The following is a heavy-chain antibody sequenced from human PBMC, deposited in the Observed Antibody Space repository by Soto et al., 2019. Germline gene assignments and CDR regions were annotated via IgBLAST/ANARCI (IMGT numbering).Heavy chain of an antibody. J-gene: IGHJ5*02. CDR2: INSEGTYT. D-gene: IGHD6-19*01. CDR1: GFTFNNYW. V-gene: IGHV3-74*01. CDR3: ARGGLEPVDH. Sequence: EVQLVESGGGLVQPGGSLRLSCGAFGFTFNNYWMHWVRQVPGKGLVWVSRINSEGTYTSHADSVKGRFTISRDNAKNTVYLQMNSLRAEDTAVYYCARGGLEPVDHWGQGTLVTVSS.